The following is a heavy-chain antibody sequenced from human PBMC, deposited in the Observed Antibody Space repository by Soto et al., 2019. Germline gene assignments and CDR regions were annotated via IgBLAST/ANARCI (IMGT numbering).Heavy chain of an antibody. D-gene: IGHD3-10*01. J-gene: IGHJ4*02. CDR2: ISGGGDTT. CDR1: GFTFNNYA. CDR3: AKGRGGSGCLNPRVDF. V-gene: IGHV3-23*01. Sequence: EVQLLESGGGLVQPGGSLRLSCAASGFTFNNYAMTWVRQAPGKGLEWVSAISGGGDTTSYADSVKGRFTVSRDGSKNTLYLQMSSLRDEDTALYYCAKGRGGSGCLNPRVDFWGQGTLVTVSS.